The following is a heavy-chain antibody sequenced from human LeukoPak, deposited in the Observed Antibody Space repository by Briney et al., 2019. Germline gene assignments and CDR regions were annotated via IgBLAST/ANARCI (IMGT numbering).Heavy chain of an antibody. J-gene: IGHJ4*02. CDR3: ASHRVHCSSTSCYYFDY. Sequence: SETLSLTCTVSGGSISSYYWSWIRQPPGKGLEWIGYIYYSGSTNYNPSLKSRVTISVDTSKNQFSLKLSSVTAADTAVYYCASHRVHCSSTSCYYFDYWGQGTLVTVSS. CDR2: IYYSGST. CDR1: GGSISSYY. V-gene: IGHV4-59*08. D-gene: IGHD2-2*01.